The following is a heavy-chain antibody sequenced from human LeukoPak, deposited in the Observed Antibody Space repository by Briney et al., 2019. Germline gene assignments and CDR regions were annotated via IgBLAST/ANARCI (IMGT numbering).Heavy chain of an antibody. Sequence: GGSLRLSCAASGFTFSSYAMSWVRQAPGKGLEWVSAISGSGGSTYYADSVKGRFTISRDNSKNTLYLQMNSLRAEDTAVYYCAKGRGGAEDSSGYYYVPIDYWGQGTLATVSS. D-gene: IGHD3-22*01. CDR3: AKGRGGAEDSSGYYYVPIDY. CDR1: GFTFSSYA. V-gene: IGHV3-23*01. CDR2: ISGSGGST. J-gene: IGHJ4*02.